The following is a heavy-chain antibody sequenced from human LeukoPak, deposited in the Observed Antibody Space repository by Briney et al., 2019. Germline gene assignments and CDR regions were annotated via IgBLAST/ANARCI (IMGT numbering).Heavy chain of an antibody. V-gene: IGHV4-59*01. Sequence: SETLSLTCTVSGGSISSYYWSWIRQPPGKGLEWIGYINYSGSTKYNPSLKSRVTISIDTSKNQFSLKLSSATAADTAVYYCAREGYGVNYYGMDVWGQGTTVTVSS. CDR2: INYSGST. CDR3: AREGYGVNYYGMDV. D-gene: IGHD4-17*01. CDR1: GGSISSYY. J-gene: IGHJ6*02.